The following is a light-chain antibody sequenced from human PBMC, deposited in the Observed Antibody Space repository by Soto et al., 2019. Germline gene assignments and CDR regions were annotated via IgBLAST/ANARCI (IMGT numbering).Light chain of an antibody. V-gene: IGKV1-5*03. CDR1: QSISSY. CDR3: QQYNSYSRT. CDR2: KAS. Sequence: DIQMTQSPSTLSASVGDRVTIACRASQSISSYLAWYQQKPGKAPNLLIYKASNLASGVPSRLTGGGSGTDFTLTINSLQPDDSATYYCQQYNSYSRTFGQGT. J-gene: IGKJ1*01.